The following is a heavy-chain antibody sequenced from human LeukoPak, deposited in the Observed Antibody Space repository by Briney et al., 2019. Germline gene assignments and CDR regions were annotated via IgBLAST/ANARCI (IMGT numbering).Heavy chain of an antibody. CDR3: ARDSRVTMRFHY. V-gene: IGHV3-7*01. CDR1: GFTFSSYA. Sequence: GRSLRLSCAASGFTFSSYAMHWVRQAPGKGLEWVANIKQDGSEKYYVDSVKGRFTISRDNAKNSLYLQMNSLRAEDTAVYYCARDSRVTMRFHYWGQGTLVTVSS. D-gene: IGHD3-22*01. CDR2: IKQDGSEK. J-gene: IGHJ4*02.